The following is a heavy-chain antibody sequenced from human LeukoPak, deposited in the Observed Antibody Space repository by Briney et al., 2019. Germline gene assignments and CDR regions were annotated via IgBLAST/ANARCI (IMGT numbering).Heavy chain of an antibody. CDR3: AKDHSVVAATLGY. J-gene: IGHJ4*02. V-gene: IGHV3-23*01. Sequence: PGGSLRLSCAASGFTFSSYAMGWVRQAPGKGLEWVSAISGSGGSTYYADSVKGRFTISRDNTKNTLYLQMNSLRAEDTAVYCCAKDHSVVAATLGYWGQGTLVTVSS. D-gene: IGHD2-15*01. CDR1: GFTFSSYA. CDR2: ISGSGGST.